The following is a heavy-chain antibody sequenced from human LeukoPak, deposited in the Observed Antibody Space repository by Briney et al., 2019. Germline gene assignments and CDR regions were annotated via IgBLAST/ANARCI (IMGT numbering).Heavy chain of an antibody. V-gene: IGHV1-8*01. D-gene: IGHD3-10*01. J-gene: IGHJ6*03. CDR2: MNPNSGNT. CDR1: GYTFTSYD. Sequence: GASVKVSCKASGYTFTSYDINWVRQATGQGLEWMGWMNPNSGNTGYAQKFQGRVTMTRNTSISTAYMELSSLRSEDTAVYYCARPSITMVRGAQNYYYYYYVDVWGKGTTVTISS. CDR3: ARPSITMVRGAQNYYYYYYVDV.